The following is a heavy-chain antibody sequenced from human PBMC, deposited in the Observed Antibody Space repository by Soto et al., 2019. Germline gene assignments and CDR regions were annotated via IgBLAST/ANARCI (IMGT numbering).Heavy chain of an antibody. D-gene: IGHD3-22*01. CDR1: GFTFSSYE. Sequence: GVSLIISCAASGFTFSSYEMNWVRQAPGKGLEWVSYISSSGSTIYYADSVKGRFTISRDNAKNSLYLQMNSLRAEDTAVYYCASPPYYYDSSGYTDYWGQGTLVTVSS. CDR2: ISSSGSTI. CDR3: ASPPYYYDSSGYTDY. V-gene: IGHV3-48*03. J-gene: IGHJ4*02.